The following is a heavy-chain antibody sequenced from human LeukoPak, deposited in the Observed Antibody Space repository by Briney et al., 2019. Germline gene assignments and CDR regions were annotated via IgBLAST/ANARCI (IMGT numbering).Heavy chain of an antibody. D-gene: IGHD6-19*01. J-gene: IGHJ4*02. CDR1: GGSISSMSDY. Sequence: PSETLSLTCTVSGGSISSMSDYWGWIRQPPRKGLEWIGSIFYSGSTDYNPSLKSRVTISIDTSNNLFSLQLSFVTAADTAVYYCATTPALAVAGTLDPKEWGQGTLVTVSS. CDR2: IFYSGST. V-gene: IGHV4-39*01. CDR3: ATTPALAVAGTLDPKE.